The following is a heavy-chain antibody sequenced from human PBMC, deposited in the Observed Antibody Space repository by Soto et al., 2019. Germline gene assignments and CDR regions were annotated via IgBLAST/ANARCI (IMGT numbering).Heavy chain of an antibody. Sequence: GGSLRLSCAASGFAFSSYAMHWVRQAPGKGLEWVAVISYDGSNKYYADSVKGRFTISRDNSKNTLYLQMNSLRAEDTAVYYCARDLGIAARPGWFDPWGQGTLVTVSS. CDR3: ARDLGIAARPGWFDP. J-gene: IGHJ5*02. V-gene: IGHV3-30-3*01. D-gene: IGHD6-6*01. CDR2: ISYDGSNK. CDR1: GFAFSSYA.